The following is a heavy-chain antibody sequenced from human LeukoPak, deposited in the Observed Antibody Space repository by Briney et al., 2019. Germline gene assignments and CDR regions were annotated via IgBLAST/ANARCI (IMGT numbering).Heavy chain of an antibody. J-gene: IGHJ4*02. D-gene: IGHD3-22*01. V-gene: IGHV3-74*01. CDR1: GFIFSRYW. Sequence: GESLRLSCAACGFIFSRYWMHWVRQAPGKGLVWVSRINGGGSTLSYADSVKGRFTISRDNAKNTLYLQMNRLRAEDTAVYYCVRDFGESSGYYFDYWGQGTLVTVSS. CDR3: VRDFGESSGYYFDY. CDR2: INGGGSTL.